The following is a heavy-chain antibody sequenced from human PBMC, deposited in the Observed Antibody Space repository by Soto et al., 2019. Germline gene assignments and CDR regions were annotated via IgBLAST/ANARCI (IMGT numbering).Heavy chain of an antibody. Sequence: EVQLVESGGGLVQPGGSLRLSCAASGFTFSDHYMDWVRQAPGKGLEWVGRTRNKANSYTTEYAASVKGRFTISRDDSKNSLYLQMNSLTTQDTAVYYCARQVTARWGYYYYGMDVWGQGTTVTVSS. CDR1: GFTFSDHY. CDR2: TRNKANSYTT. CDR3: ARQVTARWGYYYYGMDV. D-gene: IGHD2-21*02. J-gene: IGHJ6*02. V-gene: IGHV3-72*01.